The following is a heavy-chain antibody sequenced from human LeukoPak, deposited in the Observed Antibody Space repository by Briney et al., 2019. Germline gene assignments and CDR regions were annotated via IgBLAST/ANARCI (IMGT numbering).Heavy chain of an antibody. CDR3: AKKISITVAGSPDY. D-gene: IGHD6-19*01. CDR2: ISYDGSNK. CDR1: GFTFSSYG. J-gene: IGHJ4*02. Sequence: GGSLRLSCAASGFTFSSYGMNWVRQAPGKGLEWVSHISYDGSNKYYADSVKGRFTISRDNSKNTLYLQMNSLRAEDTAVYYCAKKISITVAGSPDYWGQGTLVTVSS. V-gene: IGHV3-30*18.